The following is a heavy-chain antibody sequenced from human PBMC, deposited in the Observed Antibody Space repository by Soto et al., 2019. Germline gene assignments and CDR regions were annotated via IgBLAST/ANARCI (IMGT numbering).Heavy chain of an antibody. Sequence: QVQLQESGPGLVKPSQTLSLTCTVSAGGSISSGDSYWSWIRPHPGKGLEYIGHIYYGSTYYNPSLKSRVSISVDTSKILFSLNLNSVTAADTAVYYCARGVGSSWYFSYFDYWGQGTLVSVSS. CDR2: IYYGST. D-gene: IGHD6-13*01. V-gene: IGHV4-31*03. CDR3: ARGVGSSWYFSYFDY. J-gene: IGHJ4*02. CDR1: AGGSISSGDSY.